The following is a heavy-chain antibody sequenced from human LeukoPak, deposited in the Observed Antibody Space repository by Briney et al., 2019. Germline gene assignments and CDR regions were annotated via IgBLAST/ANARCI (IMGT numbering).Heavy chain of an antibody. J-gene: IGHJ5*02. CDR3: TTGGNTVT. Sequence: GGSLRLSCAASGFIFSNVWMTWVRQAPGKGLEWVGRIKSKTDGETTDYTAPVKGRFSISRDDSKNTLYLQMNGLKIEDTAVYYCTTGGNTVTWGQGTLVTVSS. CDR1: GFIFSNVW. CDR2: IKSKTDGETT. D-gene: IGHD4-17*01. V-gene: IGHV3-15*01.